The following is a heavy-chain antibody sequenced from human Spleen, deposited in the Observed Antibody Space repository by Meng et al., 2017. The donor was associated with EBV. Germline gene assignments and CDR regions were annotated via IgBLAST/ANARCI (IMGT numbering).Heavy chain of an antibody. D-gene: IGHD4-17*01. CDR3: TRLTPVTAVTRDY. V-gene: IGHV3-73*02. CDR2: IRSKDDSYAT. Sequence: VQLGDAGGVLGQPGGSLKISCAAFGFTFSDLAMHWVRPASGKGLEGVGRIRSKDDSYATLYAASVTGRVTISRDDSRNTAYLQMDSLKTEDTAIYFCTRLTPVTAVTRDYWGQGTLVTVSS. CDR1: GFTFSDLA. J-gene: IGHJ4*02.